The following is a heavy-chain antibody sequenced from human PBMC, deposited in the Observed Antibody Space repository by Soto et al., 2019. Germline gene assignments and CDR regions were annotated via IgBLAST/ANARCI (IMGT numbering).Heavy chain of an antibody. J-gene: IGHJ6*02. D-gene: IGHD3-3*01. CDR1: GFTFSSYG. Sequence: GGSLRLSCAASGFTFSSYGMHWVRQAPGKGLEWVAVIWYDGSNKYYADSVKGRFTISRDSSKNTLYLQMNSLRAEDTAVYYCARDVSTSDFSYYYYYYGMDVWGQGTTVTVSS. V-gene: IGHV3-33*01. CDR2: IWYDGSNK. CDR3: ARDVSTSDFSYYYYYYGMDV.